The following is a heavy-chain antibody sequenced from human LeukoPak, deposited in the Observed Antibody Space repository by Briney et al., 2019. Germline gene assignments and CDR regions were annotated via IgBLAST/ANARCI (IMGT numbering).Heavy chain of an antibody. V-gene: IGHV4-38-2*01. CDR2: IYHSGST. CDR1: GFTFSDYY. Sequence: PGGSLRLSCAASGFTFSDYYMSWIRQAPGKGLEWIGSIYHSGSTYYNPSLKSRVTISVDTSKNQFSLKLSSVTAADTAVYYCARHWYYDFWSGYYTGFDYWGQGTLVTVSS. J-gene: IGHJ4*02. CDR3: ARHWYYDFWSGYYTGFDY. D-gene: IGHD3-3*01.